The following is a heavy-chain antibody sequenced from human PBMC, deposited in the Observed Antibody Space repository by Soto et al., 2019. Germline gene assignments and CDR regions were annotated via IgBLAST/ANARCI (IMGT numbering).Heavy chain of an antibody. J-gene: IGHJ4*02. CDR3: AREGGARTYYDILTGYRPWDY. V-gene: IGHV3-48*01. CDR1: GFTFSSYS. D-gene: IGHD3-9*01. Sequence: GGSLRLSCAASGFTFSSYSMNWVRQAPGKGLEWVSYISSSSSTIYYADSVKGRFTISRDNAKNSLYLQMNSLRAEDTAVYYCAREGGARTYYDILTGYRPWDYWGQGTLVTVSS. CDR2: ISSSSSTI.